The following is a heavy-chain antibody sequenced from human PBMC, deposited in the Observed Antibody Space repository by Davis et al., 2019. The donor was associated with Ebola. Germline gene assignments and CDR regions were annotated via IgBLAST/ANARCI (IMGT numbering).Heavy chain of an antibody. Sequence: PGGSLRLSCAASGFTFSSYWMSWVRQAPGKGLEWVAVISYDGSNKYYADSVKGRFTISRDNSKNTLYLQMNSLRAEDTAVYYCARDSLWFGELLWSHFDYWGQGTLVTVSS. V-gene: IGHV3-30-3*01. D-gene: IGHD3-10*01. J-gene: IGHJ4*02. CDR3: ARDSLWFGELLWSHFDY. CDR2: ISYDGSNK. CDR1: GFTFSSYW.